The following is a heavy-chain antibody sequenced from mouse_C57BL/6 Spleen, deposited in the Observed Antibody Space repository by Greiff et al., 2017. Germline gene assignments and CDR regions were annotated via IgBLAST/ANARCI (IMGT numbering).Heavy chain of an antibody. CDR1: GYTFTDYY. J-gene: IGHJ4*01. Sequence: EVQLQQSGPELVKPGASVKISCKASGYTFTDYYMNWVKQSHGKSLEWIGDINPNNGGTSYNQKFKGKATLTVDKSSSTAYMELRSLTSEDSAVYYCARVYYDYEEESYYYAMDYWGQGTSGTVSS. CDR3: ARVYYDYEEESYYYAMDY. D-gene: IGHD2-4*01. V-gene: IGHV1-26*01. CDR2: INPNNGGT.